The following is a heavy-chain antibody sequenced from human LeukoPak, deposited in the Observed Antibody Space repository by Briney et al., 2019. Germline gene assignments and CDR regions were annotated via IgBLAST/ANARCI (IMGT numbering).Heavy chain of an antibody. CDR3: ARDRKQFGSGSYYSDY. V-gene: IGHV3-30*02. Sequence: GGSLRLSCAASGFTFSSYGMHWVRQAPGKGLEWVAFIRYDGSNKYYADSVKGRFTISRDNSKNTLYLQMNSLRAEDTAVYYCARDRKQFGSGSYYSDYWGQRTLVTVSS. D-gene: IGHD3-10*01. CDR2: IRYDGSNK. CDR1: GFTFSSYG. J-gene: IGHJ4*02.